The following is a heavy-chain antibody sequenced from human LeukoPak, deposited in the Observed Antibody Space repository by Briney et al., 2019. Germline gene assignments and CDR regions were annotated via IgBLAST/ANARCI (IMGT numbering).Heavy chain of an antibody. D-gene: IGHD2-21*01. J-gene: IGHJ4*02. V-gene: IGHV1-69*13. CDR1: GGTFSSYA. CDR2: IIPIFGTA. Sequence: ASVKVSCKASGGTFSSYAISWVRQAPGQGLEWMGGIIPIFGTANYAQKFQGRVTITADESTSTAYMELSRLRSDDTAVYYCASFRGYSGDAGYWGQGTLVTVSS. CDR3: ASFRGYSGDAGY.